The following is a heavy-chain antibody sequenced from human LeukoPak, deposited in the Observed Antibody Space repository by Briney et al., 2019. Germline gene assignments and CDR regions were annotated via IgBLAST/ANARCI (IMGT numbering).Heavy chain of an antibody. D-gene: IGHD2-2*01. CDR1: GFTFSSYW. CDR3: ARGVGYCSSTSCYWWFDP. V-gene: IGHV3-74*01. Sequence: PGGSLRLSCAASGFTFSSYWMLWVRQAPGKGLVWVSRINCDGSSTSYAASVKGRFTISRDNAKNTLYLQMNSLRAEDTAVYYCARGVGYCSSTSCYWWFDPWGQGTLVTVSS. J-gene: IGHJ5*02. CDR2: INCDGSST.